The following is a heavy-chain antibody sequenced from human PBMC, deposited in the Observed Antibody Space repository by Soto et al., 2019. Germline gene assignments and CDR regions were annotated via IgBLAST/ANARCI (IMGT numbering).Heavy chain of an antibody. Sequence: QVQLVQSGPEVKKPGASVKVSCKASGYTFTSYGINWVRQAPGQGLEWMGWISAHNGNAIYAQNFQGRVTLTTDTSTSTAHVELRSLRSDDTAVYYCARQMATIIGGIDSWGQGTLITVSS. CDR3: ARQMATIIGGIDS. D-gene: IGHD5-12*01. V-gene: IGHV1-18*01. J-gene: IGHJ4*02. CDR2: ISAHNGNA. CDR1: GYTFTSYG.